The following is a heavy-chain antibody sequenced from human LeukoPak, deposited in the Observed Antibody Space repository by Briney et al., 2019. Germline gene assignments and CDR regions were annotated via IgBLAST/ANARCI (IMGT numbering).Heavy chain of an antibody. V-gene: IGHV3-30*02. D-gene: IGHD3-10*01. Sequence: GGSLRLSCAASGFTFSSYGMHWVRQAPGKGLEWVAFIRYDGSNKYYADSVKGRFTISRDNAKNSLYLQMNSLRAEDTAVYYCARDLRGITMVRGWDVWGKGTTVTVSS. CDR3: ARDLRGITMVRGWDV. CDR1: GFTFSSYG. CDR2: IRYDGSNK. J-gene: IGHJ6*04.